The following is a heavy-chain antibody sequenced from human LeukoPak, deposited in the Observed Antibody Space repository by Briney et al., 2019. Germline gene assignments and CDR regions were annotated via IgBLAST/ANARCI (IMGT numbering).Heavy chain of an antibody. V-gene: IGHV3-30*02. Sequence: GGSLRLSCAASGFTFSSYGMHWVRQAPGKGLEWVAFIRYDGSNKYYADSVKGRFTISRDNSKNTLYLQMNSLRAEDTAVYYCARDPGLRYFDWFLYYFDYWGQGTLVTVSS. D-gene: IGHD3-9*01. CDR2: IRYDGSNK. CDR1: GFTFSSYG. J-gene: IGHJ4*02. CDR3: ARDPGLRYFDWFLYYFDY.